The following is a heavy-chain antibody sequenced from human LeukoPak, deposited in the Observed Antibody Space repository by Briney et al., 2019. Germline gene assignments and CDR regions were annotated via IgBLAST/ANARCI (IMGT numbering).Heavy chain of an antibody. Sequence: GGSLRLSCAASGFSFNSDWMDWVRQAPGKGLEWVSAISGSGGSTYYADSVKGRFTISRDNSKNTLYLQMNSLRAEDTAVYYCAKVTSGFDPWGQGTLVTVSS. CDR2: ISGSGGST. CDR1: GFSFNSDW. J-gene: IGHJ5*02. CDR3: AKVTSGFDP. D-gene: IGHD4-23*01. V-gene: IGHV3-23*01.